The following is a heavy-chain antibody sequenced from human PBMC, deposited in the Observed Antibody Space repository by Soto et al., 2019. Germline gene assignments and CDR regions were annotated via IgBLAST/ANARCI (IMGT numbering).Heavy chain of an antibody. Sequence: VQLVESGGGVVQPGGSLRLSCAASGFIFSTYGMHWVRQVPGKGLERVAHISYDGSNEHYADSVKGRFTVSRDNAKNTLSLQMTSLRSEDTAIYYCTKEYIVGTTWGYFESWGQGTLVTVSS. J-gene: IGHJ4*02. CDR3: TKEYIVGTTWGYFES. CDR1: GFIFSTYG. D-gene: IGHD1-26*01. V-gene: IGHV3-30*18. CDR2: ISYDGSNE.